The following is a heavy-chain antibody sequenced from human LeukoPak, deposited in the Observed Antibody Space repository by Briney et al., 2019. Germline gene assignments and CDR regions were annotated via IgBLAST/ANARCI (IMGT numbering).Heavy chain of an antibody. CDR3: ARASPGVVFNYFDY. CDR1: GFTIHSFY. V-gene: IGHV3-7*01. CDR2: IDEAGKDK. Sequence: GGPLRLSCVASGFTIHSFYVSGVGQAPGKGLEWMPNIDEAGKDKYYADSVKGRITIARDNTKISVFLDMTSLRVEDTATYFCARASPGVVFNYFDYWGQGALVPVSS. J-gene: IGHJ4*01. D-gene: IGHD2-15*01.